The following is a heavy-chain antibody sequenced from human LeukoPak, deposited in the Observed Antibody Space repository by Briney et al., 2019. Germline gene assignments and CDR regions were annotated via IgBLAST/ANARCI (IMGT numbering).Heavy chain of an antibody. CDR3: AKDTSAAMDDAPFDY. CDR1: GFTFSDYY. D-gene: IGHD5-18*01. CDR2: ISSSGSTI. J-gene: IGHJ4*02. V-gene: IGHV3-11*04. Sequence: GGSLRLSCAASGFTFSDYYMSWIRQAPGKGLEWVSYISSSGSTIYYADSVKGRFTISRDNAKNSLYLQMNSLRAEDTAVYYCAKDTSAAMDDAPFDYWGQGTLVTVSS.